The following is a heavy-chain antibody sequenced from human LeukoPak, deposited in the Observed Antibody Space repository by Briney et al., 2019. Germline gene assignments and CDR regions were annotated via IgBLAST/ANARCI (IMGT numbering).Heavy chain of an antibody. D-gene: IGHD5-18*01. CDR3: ARDPGGYSYGYTFDY. CDR2: INWNGGST. CDR1: GFTFDDYG. Sequence: GGPLRLSCAASGFTFDDYGMSWVRQAPGKGLEWVSGINWNGGSTGYADSVKGRFTISRDNAKNSLYLQMNSLRAEDTALYYCARDPGGYSYGYTFDYWGQGTLVTVSS. V-gene: IGHV3-20*04. J-gene: IGHJ4*02.